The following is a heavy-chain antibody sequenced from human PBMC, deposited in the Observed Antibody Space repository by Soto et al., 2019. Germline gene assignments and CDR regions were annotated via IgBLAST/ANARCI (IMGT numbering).Heavy chain of an antibody. CDR2: IYYSGST. CDR1: SGSMSSSIYD. CDR3: AKHRASNWFDP. D-gene: IGHD5-12*01. J-gene: IGHJ5*02. V-gene: IGHV4-39*01. Sequence: ATLSLTGIVSSGSMSSSIYDWGWIRQPPGKGLEWIGSIYYSGSTYYNPSLKSRVTISVDTSKNQFSLKLSSVTAADTAVFYCAKHRASNWFDPWGQGTLVTVSS.